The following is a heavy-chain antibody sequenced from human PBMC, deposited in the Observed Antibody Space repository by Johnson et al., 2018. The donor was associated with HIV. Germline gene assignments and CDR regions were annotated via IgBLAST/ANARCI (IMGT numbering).Heavy chain of an antibody. Sequence: VQLVESGGGLVQPGGSLRLSCAASGFTFSNAWMSWVRQAPGKGLEWVGRIKSKTDGGTTDYAAPVKGRFTISRDDSKNTLYLQMNRLRAEDTAVYYCAKDQWGSSWTNDAFDIWGQGTMVTVSS. CDR1: GFTFSNAW. V-gene: IGHV3-15*01. CDR3: AKDQWGSSWTNDAFDI. J-gene: IGHJ3*02. CDR2: IKSKTDGGTT. D-gene: IGHD6-13*01.